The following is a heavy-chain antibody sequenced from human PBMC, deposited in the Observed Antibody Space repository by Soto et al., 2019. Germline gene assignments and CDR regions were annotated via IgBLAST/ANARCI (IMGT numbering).Heavy chain of an antibody. D-gene: IGHD3-22*01. CDR3: ANDDSTGYNPRLAY. J-gene: IGHJ4*02. Sequence: PGGSLRLSCAASGFTFSNYAMYWVLQAPGKGLEWVSTITYSGDATHYTDSVRGRFTISRDNSKNTLYLQMHSLRAEDTAVYYCANDDSTGYNPRLAYWGQGSLVTVSS. CDR1: GFTFSNYA. CDR2: ITYSGDAT. V-gene: IGHV3-23*01.